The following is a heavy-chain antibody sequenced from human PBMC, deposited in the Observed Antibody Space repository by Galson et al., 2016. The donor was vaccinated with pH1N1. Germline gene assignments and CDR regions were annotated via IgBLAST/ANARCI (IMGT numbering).Heavy chain of an antibody. D-gene: IGHD4-17*01. CDR3: ARILYGDYAGYFDY. CDR1: GFSLSTSGMC. Sequence: PALVKPTQTLTLTCTFSGFSLSTSGMCVSWIRQPTGKALEWLALIDWDDDNYYSTSLKTRLTISKDNSKNQVVLTMTNMDPVDPATYYCARILYGDYAGYFDYWGQGTLVTVSS. V-gene: IGHV2-70*01. CDR2: IDWDDDN. J-gene: IGHJ4*02.